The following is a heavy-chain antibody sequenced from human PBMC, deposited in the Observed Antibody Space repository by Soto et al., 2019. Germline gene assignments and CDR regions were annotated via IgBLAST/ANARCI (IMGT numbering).Heavy chain of an antibody. Sequence: QVQLQESGPGLVKSSQTLSLTCTVSGGSISSDGNYWSWIRQHPGKGLEWFGYIYYSGSTYYNPSLKSRVTISVDTSKNQFSLKLNSVTAADTAVYYCARARMVRGIIYYYGMDVWGQGTTVTVSS. CDR1: GGSISSDGNY. V-gene: IGHV4-31*03. CDR2: IYYSGST. CDR3: ARARMVRGIIYYYGMDV. J-gene: IGHJ6*02. D-gene: IGHD3-10*01.